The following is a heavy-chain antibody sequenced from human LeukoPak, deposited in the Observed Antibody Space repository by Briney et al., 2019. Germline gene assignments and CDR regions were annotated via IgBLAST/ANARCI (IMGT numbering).Heavy chain of an antibody. D-gene: IGHD3-10*01. V-gene: IGHV4-59*01. CDR3: ARGGYYGSGNDFRFDP. J-gene: IGHJ5*02. CDR2: ISYSGST. Sequence: SETLSLTCTVSSGSISSFYWSWIRQPPGKGLEWIGYISYSGSTNYNPSLKSRVTISVETSKNQFSLKLKSVTAADTAVYYCARGGYYGSGNDFRFDPWGQGTLVTVSS. CDR1: SGSISSFY.